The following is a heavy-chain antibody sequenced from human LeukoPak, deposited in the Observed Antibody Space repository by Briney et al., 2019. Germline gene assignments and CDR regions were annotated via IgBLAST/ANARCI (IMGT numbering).Heavy chain of an antibody. Sequence: GGSLRLSCAASGFTFDDYAMHWVRQAPGKGLEWVSGISWNSGSIGYADSVKGRFTISRDNAKNSLYLQMNSLRAEDMALYYCAKGIGGYGGGYFDYWGQGTLVTVSS. CDR1: GFTFDDYA. CDR2: ISWNSGSI. D-gene: IGHD6-25*01. J-gene: IGHJ4*02. CDR3: AKGIGGYGGGYFDY. V-gene: IGHV3-9*03.